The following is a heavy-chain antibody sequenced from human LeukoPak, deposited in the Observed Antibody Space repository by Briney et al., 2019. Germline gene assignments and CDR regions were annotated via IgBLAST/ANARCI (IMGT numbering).Heavy chain of an antibody. Sequence: ASVKVSCKASGGTFSSYAISWVRQAPGQGLEWMGGIIPIFGTANYAQKFQGRVTITADKSTSTAYMELSSPRSEDTAVYYCARGSDHWNDEYGSGLFDYWGQGTLVTVSS. CDR1: GGTFSSYA. J-gene: IGHJ4*02. CDR3: ARGSDHWNDEYGSGLFDY. CDR2: IIPIFGTA. D-gene: IGHD1-1*01. V-gene: IGHV1-69*06.